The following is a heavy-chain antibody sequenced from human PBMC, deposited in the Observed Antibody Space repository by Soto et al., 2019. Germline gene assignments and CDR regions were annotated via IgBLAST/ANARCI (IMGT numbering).Heavy chain of an antibody. Sequence: EVQLVESGGGLIQPGGSLRLSCAASGFTVSSHYMSWVRQAPGKGLEWVSVIYSGGSTYYADSVKGRFTISRDNSKNTLYLQMNSLRAEDTAVYYCARDHYDYVWGADTGGMDVWGQGTTVTVSS. V-gene: IGHV3-53*01. CDR3: ARDHYDYVWGADTGGMDV. CDR2: IYSGGST. D-gene: IGHD3-16*01. J-gene: IGHJ6*02. CDR1: GFTVSSHY.